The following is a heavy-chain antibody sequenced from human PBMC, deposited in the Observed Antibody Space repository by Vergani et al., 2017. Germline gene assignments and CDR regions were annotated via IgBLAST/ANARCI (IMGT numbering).Heavy chain of an antibody. CDR1: GFTFSTSW. CDR3: AGDTHSWQRADR. V-gene: IGHV4-4*09. J-gene: IGHJ5*02. CDR2: LSTTGGA. Sequence: QVQLVASGGGLVRPGGSLRLSCAASGFTFSTSWMTWVRQAPGKGLEWIGSLSTTGGATHASHNPSLKSRVSISVDTSKSQFSLRLTSVTAADSAIYYCAGDTHSWQRADRWGQGLLVSVSS. D-gene: IGHD6-13*01.